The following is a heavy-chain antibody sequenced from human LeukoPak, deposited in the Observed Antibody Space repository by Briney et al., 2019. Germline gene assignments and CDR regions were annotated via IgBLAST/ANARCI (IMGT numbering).Heavy chain of an antibody. CDR3: ARVRNKSIVGAIRYYFDY. D-gene: IGHD1-26*01. CDR2: INPTTGDT. Sequence: ASVKVSCKASGYNFTGYYIQWVRQAPGQGPEWMGWINPTTGDTNYAQKFQGRVTTARHTSISTAYMELSRLRSDDTAVYYCARVRNKSIVGAIRYYFDYWGQGTLVTVSS. V-gene: IGHV1-2*02. CDR1: GYNFTGYY. J-gene: IGHJ4*02.